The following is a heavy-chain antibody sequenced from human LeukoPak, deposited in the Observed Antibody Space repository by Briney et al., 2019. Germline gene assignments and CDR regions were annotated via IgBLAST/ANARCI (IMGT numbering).Heavy chain of an antibody. CDR1: GFTFSSYG. D-gene: IGHD6-19*01. Sequence: GGSLRLSCAASGFTFSSYGMPWVRQAPGKGLEWVAVIWYDGSNKYYADSVKGRFTISRDNSKNTLYLQMNSLRAEDTAVYYCARDGYSSGWYGISNWFDPWGQGTLVTVSS. CDR3: ARDGYSSGWYGISNWFDP. V-gene: IGHV3-33*01. J-gene: IGHJ5*02. CDR2: IWYDGSNK.